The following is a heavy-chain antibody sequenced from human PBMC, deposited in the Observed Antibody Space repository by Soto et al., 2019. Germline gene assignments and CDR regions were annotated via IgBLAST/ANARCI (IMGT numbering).Heavy chain of an antibody. V-gene: IGHV4-31*03. CDR3: ARSGNWNHDAFDI. CDR2: IYYSGST. J-gene: IGHJ3*02. Sequence: QVQLQESGPGLVKPSQTLSLTCTVSGGSISSGGYYWSWIRQHPGKGLEWIGYIYYSGSTYYNPSLKSRVXXSXDXXTNQFSLKLSSVTAADTAVYCCARSGNWNHDAFDIWGQGTMVTVSS. D-gene: IGHD1-20*01. CDR1: GGSISSGGYY.